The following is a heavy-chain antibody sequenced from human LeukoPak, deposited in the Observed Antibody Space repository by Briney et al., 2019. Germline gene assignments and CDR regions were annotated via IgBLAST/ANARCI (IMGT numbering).Heavy chain of an antibody. D-gene: IGHD2-15*01. CDR2: IYTSGST. CDR1: GGSISSYY. CDR3: AREWGRWRNCRGGSCSYYYYYMDV. J-gene: IGHJ6*03. V-gene: IGHV4-4*07. Sequence: PSETLSLTCTVSGGSISSYYWSWIRQPAGKGLEWIGRIYTSGSTNYNPSLKSRVTMSVDTSKNQFSLKLSSVTAADTAVYYCAREWGRWRNCRGGSCSYYYYYMDVWGKGTTVTVSS.